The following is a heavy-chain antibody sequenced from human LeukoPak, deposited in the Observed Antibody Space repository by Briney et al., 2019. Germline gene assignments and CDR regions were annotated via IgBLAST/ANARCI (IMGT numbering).Heavy chain of an antibody. V-gene: IGHV3-74*01. CDR3: ASRLSSGGSGYFDY. J-gene: IGHJ4*02. CDR2: INSDGSST. D-gene: IGHD6-25*01. Sequence: GGSLGLSCAASGFTFSSYWMHWVRQAPGKGLVWVSRINSDGSSTTYADSVKGRFTISRDNAKNTLFLQMNSLTADDTALYYCASRLSSGGSGYFDYWGRGNLVTVSS. CDR1: GFTFSSYW.